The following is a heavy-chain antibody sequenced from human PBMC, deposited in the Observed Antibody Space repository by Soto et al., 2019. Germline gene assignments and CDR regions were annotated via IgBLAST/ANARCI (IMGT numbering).Heavy chain of an antibody. V-gene: IGHV5-51*01. CDR3: ARQIYDSDTGPNFQYYFDS. D-gene: IGHD3-22*01. CDR2: IHPRDSDI. Sequence: PGESLKISCKGSGYTFTNYWIGWVRQMPGKGLEWMGIIHPRDSDIRYSPSFQGQVTISVTKSITTVFLQWSSLRASDTAMYYCARQIYDSDTGPNFQYYFDSWGQGTPVTVSS. J-gene: IGHJ4*02. CDR1: GYTFTNYW.